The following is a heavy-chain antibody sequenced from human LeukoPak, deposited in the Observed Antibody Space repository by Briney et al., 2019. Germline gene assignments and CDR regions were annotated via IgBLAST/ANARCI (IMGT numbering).Heavy chain of an antibody. J-gene: IGHJ4*02. CDR1: GGTFSSYA. CDR2: IIPIFGTA. CDR3: ARGGYDILTGYYRLYYFDY. Sequence: ASVKVSCKASGGTFSSYAISWVRQAPGQGLEWMGGIIPIFGTANYAQKFQGRVTITADESTSTAYMELSSLRSEDTAVYYCARGGYDILTGYYRLYYFDYWGQGTLVTVSS. V-gene: IGHV1-69*13. D-gene: IGHD3-9*01.